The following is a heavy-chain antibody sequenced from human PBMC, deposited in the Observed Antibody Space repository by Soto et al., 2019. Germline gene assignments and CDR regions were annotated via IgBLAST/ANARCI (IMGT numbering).Heavy chain of an antibody. CDR1: GFTFSSYW. Sequence: GGSLRLSCAASGFTFSSYWMHWVRQAPGKGLVWVSRINSDGSSTSYADSVKGRFTISRDNAKNTLHLQMNSLRAEDTAVYYCASIVTDDAFDIWGQGTMVTVSS. CDR2: INSDGSST. J-gene: IGHJ3*02. V-gene: IGHV3-74*01. CDR3: ASIVTDDAFDI. D-gene: IGHD3-16*02.